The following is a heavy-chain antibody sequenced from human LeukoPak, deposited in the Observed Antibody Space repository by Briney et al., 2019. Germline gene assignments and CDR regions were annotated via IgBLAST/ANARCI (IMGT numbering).Heavy chain of an antibody. CDR3: ATHSSGYYYVNPLWQH. CDR2: INPNSGGT. Sequence: ASVKVSCKASGGTFSSYAISWVRQAPGQGLEWMGWINPNSGGTNYAQKFQGRITMTEDTSTDTAYMELSSLRSEDTAVYYCATHSSGYYYVNPLWQHWGQGTLVTVSS. CDR1: GGTFSSYA. V-gene: IGHV1-8*02. D-gene: IGHD3-22*01. J-gene: IGHJ1*01.